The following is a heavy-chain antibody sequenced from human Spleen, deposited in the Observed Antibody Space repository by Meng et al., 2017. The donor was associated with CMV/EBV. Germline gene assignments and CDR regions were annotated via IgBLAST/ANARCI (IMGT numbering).Heavy chain of an antibody. CDR2: ISSSGSTI. Sequence: GESLKISCAASGFIFSDYYMSWIRQAPGKGLEWVSYISSSGSTIYYADSVKGRFTISSNNAKNSLHLQMNSLRPEDTAVYYCARLTYYYDNSGPPDYWGQGTLVTVSS. V-gene: IGHV3-11*04. J-gene: IGHJ4*02. CDR1: GFIFSDYY. CDR3: ARLTYYYDNSGPPDY. D-gene: IGHD3-22*01.